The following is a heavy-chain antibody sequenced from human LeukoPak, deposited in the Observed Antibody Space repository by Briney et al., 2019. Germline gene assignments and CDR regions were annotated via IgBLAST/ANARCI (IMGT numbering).Heavy chain of an antibody. V-gene: IGHV1-2*02. Sequence: ASVKVSCKASGYTFIDYYLHWVRQAPEQGLEWMGWINPNSGGTNYAQKFQGRVTMTRDTSISTAYMELSRLSSDDTAVYYCARMNYYGSGSFDYWGQGTLVTVSS. CDR1: GYTFIDYY. D-gene: IGHD3-10*01. J-gene: IGHJ4*02. CDR2: INPNSGGT. CDR3: ARMNYYGSGSFDY.